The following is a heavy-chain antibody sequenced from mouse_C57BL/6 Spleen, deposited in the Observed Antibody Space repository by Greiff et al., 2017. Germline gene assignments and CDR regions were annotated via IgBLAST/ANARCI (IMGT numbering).Heavy chain of an antibody. V-gene: IGHV1-82*01. J-gene: IGHJ4*01. CDR1: GYAFSSSW. CDR3: ARRGDYYAMDY. CDR2: IYPGDGDT. D-gene: IGHD2-13*01. Sequence: VQLQPSGPELVKPGASVKISCKASGYAFSSSWMNWVKQRPGKGLEWIGRIYPGDGDTNYNGKFKGKATLTADKSSSTAYMQLSSLTSEDSAVCFCARRGDYYAMDYWGQGTSVTVSS.